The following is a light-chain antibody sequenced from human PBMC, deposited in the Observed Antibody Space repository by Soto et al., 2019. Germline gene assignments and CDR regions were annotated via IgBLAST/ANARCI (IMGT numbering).Light chain of an antibody. Sequence: DIQMTQSPSSLSASVGDRVTITCQASHDSKKYLNWYQQKAHKVPKLLIHDASTLASGVPSRFTGGGSGTDFTLTINNLQPEDVATYYCQQFDDLPLTFGGGTKVDI. CDR2: DAS. CDR1: HDSKKY. CDR3: QQFDDLPLT. V-gene: IGKV1-33*01. J-gene: IGKJ4*01.